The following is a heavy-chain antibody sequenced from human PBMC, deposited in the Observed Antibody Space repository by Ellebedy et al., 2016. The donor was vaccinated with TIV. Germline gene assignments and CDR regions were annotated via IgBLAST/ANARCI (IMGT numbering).Heavy chain of an antibody. CDR3: AKDRDDDGDYVFDS. Sequence: GESLKISXSASGFTFSNYVMSWVRQAPGKGLQWVSGISRIDGSTYYADSVKGRFTISRDNPKNTLYLQMNNLRAEDTAVYYCAKDRDDDGDYVFDSWGQGTLVTVSS. J-gene: IGHJ4*02. D-gene: IGHD4-17*01. V-gene: IGHV3-23*01. CDR1: GFTFSNYV. CDR2: ISRIDGST.